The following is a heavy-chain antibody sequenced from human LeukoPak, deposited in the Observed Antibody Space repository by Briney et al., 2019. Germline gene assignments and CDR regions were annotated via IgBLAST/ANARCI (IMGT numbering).Heavy chain of an antibody. D-gene: IGHD6-19*01. J-gene: IGHJ1*01. CDR3: ARWGYSSGWGYFQH. CDR1: GGTFSSYA. V-gene: IGHV1-69*13. CDR2: IIPAFGTA. Sequence: SVKVSCKASGGTFSSYAISWVRQAPGQGLEWMGGIIPAFGTANYAQKFQGRVTITADESTSTAYMELSSLRSEDTAVYYCARWGYSSGWGYFQHWGQGTLVTVSS.